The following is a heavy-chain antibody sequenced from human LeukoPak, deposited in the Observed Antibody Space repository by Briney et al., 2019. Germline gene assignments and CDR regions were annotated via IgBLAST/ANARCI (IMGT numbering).Heavy chain of an antibody. J-gene: IGHJ4*02. CDR3: ARRHSSGSN. CDR2: VYSSGIT. V-gene: IGHV3-66*03. CDR1: GFTVGTNY. D-gene: IGHD6-19*01. Sequence: GGSLRLSCAASGFTVGTNYMSWVRQAPGKGLQWVSVVYSSGITYYADSVKGRFTISRDNSRNTLNLQMNSLRPEDTAKYFCARRHSSGSNWGQGTLVTVSS.